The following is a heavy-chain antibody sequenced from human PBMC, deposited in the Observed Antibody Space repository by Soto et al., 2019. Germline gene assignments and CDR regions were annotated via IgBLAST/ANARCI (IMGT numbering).Heavy chain of an antibody. CDR2: ISGSGRIT. V-gene: IGHV3-23*01. Sequence: EVQLLESGGGLVQTGGSLRFSCAASGFTFSSYAMSWVRQAPGKGLEWVSFISGSGRITSYADSVKGRFTISRDNSKNILYLHMNSLRAEDTAVYYGAKGGDNFLYYYGLDVWGQGTTVTVSS. CDR1: GFTFSSYA. CDR3: AKGGDNFLYYYGLDV. J-gene: IGHJ6*02. D-gene: IGHD3-16*01.